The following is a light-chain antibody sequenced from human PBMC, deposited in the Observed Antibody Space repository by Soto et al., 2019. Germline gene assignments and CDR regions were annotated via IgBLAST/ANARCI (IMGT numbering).Light chain of an antibody. Sequence: EIVLTQSPATLSLSPGERATLSCRASQSISSYLTWYQQKPGQTPRLLIFDASKRATGIPARFSGSGSGTELTLTISSLEPEDFAVYYCQQRDHWPITFGQGTRVEI. CDR3: QQRDHWPIT. V-gene: IGKV3-11*01. J-gene: IGKJ5*01. CDR2: DAS. CDR1: QSISSY.